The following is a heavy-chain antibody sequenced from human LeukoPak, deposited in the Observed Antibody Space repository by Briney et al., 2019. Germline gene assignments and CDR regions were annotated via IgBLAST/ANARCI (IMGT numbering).Heavy chain of an antibody. J-gene: IGHJ4*02. V-gene: IGHV3-30*18. CDR1: GFTFSSYG. CDR3: AKGGYVSGYYHPFDY. CDR2: ISYDGSNK. Sequence: PGRSLRLSCAASGFTFSSYGMHWVRQAPGRGLEWVAVISYDGSNKYYADSVKGRFTISRDNSKNTLYLQMNSLRAEDTAVYYCAKGGYVSGYYHPFDYWGQGTLVTVSS. D-gene: IGHD3-22*01.